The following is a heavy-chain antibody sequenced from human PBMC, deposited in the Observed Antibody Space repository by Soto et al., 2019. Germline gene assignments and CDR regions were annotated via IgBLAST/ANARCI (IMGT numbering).Heavy chain of an antibody. Sequence: GGSLRLSCAASGFTVSSNYMSWVRQAPGKGLEWVSVIYSGGSTYYADSVKGRFTISRDNSKNTLYLQMNSLRAEDTAVYYCARVGGHTRRRHYYGMDVWGQGTTVTVSS. CDR3: ARVGGHTRRRHYYGMDV. CDR2: IYSGGST. CDR1: GFTVSSNY. J-gene: IGHJ6*02. V-gene: IGHV3-53*01. D-gene: IGHD2-15*01.